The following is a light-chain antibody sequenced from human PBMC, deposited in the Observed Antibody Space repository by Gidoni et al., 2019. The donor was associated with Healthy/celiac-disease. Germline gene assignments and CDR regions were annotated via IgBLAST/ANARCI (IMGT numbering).Light chain of an antibody. CDR2: DAS. Sequence: EIVLTQSPATLSLSPGERATLSCRASQSVSSYLAWYQQKPGQAPRLLICDASNRATGIPARFSGSGSGTDCTLTISSLEPEDFAVYCCQQRSNWPPLYTFGQETKLGIK. CDR1: QSVSSY. J-gene: IGKJ2*01. V-gene: IGKV3-11*01. CDR3: QQRSNWPPLYT.